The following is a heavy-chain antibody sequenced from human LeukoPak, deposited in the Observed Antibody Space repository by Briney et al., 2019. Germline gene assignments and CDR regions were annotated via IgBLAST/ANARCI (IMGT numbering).Heavy chain of an antibody. V-gene: IGHV3-23*01. CDR3: AKGPLIGWYYFDS. CDR1: GFTFTSYA. CDR2: ISATGGST. Sequence: GRSLRLSCAASGFTFTSYAMGWVRQAPGKGLEWVSAISATGGSTFYADSVKGRFTISRDNSKNTLYLQMTSVRAEDTAVYYCAKGPLIGWYYFDSWGQGTLVTVSS. D-gene: IGHD2-15*01. J-gene: IGHJ4*02.